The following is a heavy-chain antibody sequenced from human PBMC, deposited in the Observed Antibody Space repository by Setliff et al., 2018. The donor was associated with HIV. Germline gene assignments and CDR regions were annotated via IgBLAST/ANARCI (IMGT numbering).Heavy chain of an antibody. V-gene: IGHV4-39*01. CDR3: ARGLSVYSYANVYYYHGMDV. J-gene: IGHJ6*02. CDR2: FHYSGST. D-gene: IGHD5-18*01. CDR1: GGSISSTTYY. Sequence: NPSETLSLTCTVSGGSISSTTYYWGWIRQPPGKGLEWIGSFHYSGSTSYNPSLKSRVAISVDTSKSQFSLKMTSVTAADTAVYYCARGLSVYSYANVYYYHGMDVWAKGPRSPSP.